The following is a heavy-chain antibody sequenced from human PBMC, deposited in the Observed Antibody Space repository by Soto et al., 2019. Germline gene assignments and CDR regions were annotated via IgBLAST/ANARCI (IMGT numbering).Heavy chain of an antibody. D-gene: IGHD6-19*01. CDR3: ARDFNGVAVAGSNYYYYGMDV. CDR1: GFTFSSYA. V-gene: IGHV3-30-3*01. Sequence: GGSLRLSCAASGFTFSSYAMHRVRQAPGKGLEWVAVISYDGSNKYYADSVKGRFTISRDNSKNTLYLQMNSLRAEDTAVYYCARDFNGVAVAGSNYYYYGMDVWGQGTTVTVSS. J-gene: IGHJ6*02. CDR2: ISYDGSNK.